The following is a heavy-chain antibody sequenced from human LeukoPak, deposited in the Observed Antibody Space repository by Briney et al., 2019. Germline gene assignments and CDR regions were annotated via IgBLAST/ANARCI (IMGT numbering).Heavy chain of an antibody. CDR3: TRLRAYSGYDYQAFDY. V-gene: IGHV3-73*01. CDR1: GFTFSGSA. Sequence: PGGSLRLSCAASGFTFSGSAMHWVRQASGKGLEWVGRIRRKANSYATAYAASVKGRFTISRDDSMNTAYLQMNSLKTEDTAVYYCTRLRAYSGYDYQAFDYWGQGTLVTVSS. D-gene: IGHD5-12*01. J-gene: IGHJ4*02. CDR2: IRRKANSYAT.